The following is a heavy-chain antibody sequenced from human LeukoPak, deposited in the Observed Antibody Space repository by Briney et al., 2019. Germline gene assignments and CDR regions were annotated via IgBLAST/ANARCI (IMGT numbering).Heavy chain of an antibody. CDR1: GFSFSDSY. D-gene: IGHD2-21*01. CDR3: AKGSYSLAYGMDV. V-gene: IGHV3-11*04. J-gene: IGHJ6*02. Sequence: GGSLRLSCAASGFSFSDSYMSWIRQAPGKGLDWLAYIGPGGFPIYFADSVKGRFTISRDNSKNTLYLQMNSLRAEDTAVYYCAKGSYSLAYGMDVWGQGTTVTVSS. CDR2: IGPGGFPI.